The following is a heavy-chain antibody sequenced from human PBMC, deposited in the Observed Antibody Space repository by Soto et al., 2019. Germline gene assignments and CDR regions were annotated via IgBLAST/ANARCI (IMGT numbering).Heavy chain of an antibody. J-gene: IGHJ4*02. V-gene: IGHV3-15*01. CDR2: IKSKTDGGTT. CDR3: TTGAGTSSCKI. CDR1: GFTFSNAW. Sequence: EVQLVESGGGLVKPGGSLRLSCAASGFTFSNAWMSWVRQAPGKGLEWVGRIKSKTDGGTTDYAAPVKGRVTISRDDSKHTLYLQMNSLKTEDTAVYYFTTGAGTSSCKIWGQVTLVTVSS.